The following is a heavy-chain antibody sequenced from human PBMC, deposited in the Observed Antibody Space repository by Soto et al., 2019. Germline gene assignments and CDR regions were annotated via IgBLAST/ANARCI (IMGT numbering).Heavy chain of an antibody. J-gene: IGHJ6*02. D-gene: IGHD3-3*01. CDR1: GYTLTELS. Sequence: ASVKVSCKVSGYTLTELSMHWVRQAPGKGLEWMGGFDPEDGETIYAQKFQGRVTMTEDTSTDTAYMELSSLRSEDTAVYYCATDHPISGVVNRPYYYYGMDVWGQGTTVTVSS. CDR3: ATDHPISGVVNRPYYYYGMDV. CDR2: FDPEDGET. V-gene: IGHV1-24*01.